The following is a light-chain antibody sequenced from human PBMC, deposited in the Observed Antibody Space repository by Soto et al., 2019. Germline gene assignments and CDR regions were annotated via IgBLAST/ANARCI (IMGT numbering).Light chain of an antibody. V-gene: IGLV1-47*02. CDR3: AAWDDSLSGQV. Sequence: QSVLTQPPSASATPGQMVTISCSGSSSNIGSNYVYWYQQIPGTAPKLLIVNNNQRPSGVPDRFSGSKSGTSASLAISGLRSGDEADYHCAAWDDSLSGQVFGGGTKLTVL. J-gene: IGLJ3*02. CDR1: SSNIGSNY. CDR2: NNN.